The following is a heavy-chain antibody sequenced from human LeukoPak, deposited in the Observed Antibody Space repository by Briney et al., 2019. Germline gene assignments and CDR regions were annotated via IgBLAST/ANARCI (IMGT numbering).Heavy chain of an antibody. CDR2: ISSNGGST. CDR1: GFTFSSYA. CDR3: ARDGPGIQLCPYFDY. V-gene: IGHV3-64*01. J-gene: IGHJ4*02. D-gene: IGHD5-18*01. Sequence: WGSLRHPFAASGFTFSSYAMHWVRQAPGKGLEYVSAISSNGGSTYYANSVKGRFTISRDNSKNTLYLQMGSLRAEDMAVYYCARDGPGIQLCPYFDYWGQGSLVTVSS.